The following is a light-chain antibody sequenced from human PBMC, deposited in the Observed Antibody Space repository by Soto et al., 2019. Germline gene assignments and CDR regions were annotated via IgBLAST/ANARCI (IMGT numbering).Light chain of an antibody. CDR2: GAS. CDR3: PQYNNWPPIT. J-gene: IGKJ5*01. CDR1: QSVSSN. V-gene: IGKV3-15*01. Sequence: EMVMTQSPATLSVSPGERATLSCRASQSVSSNLAWYQQKPGQAPRLLIYGASTRATGIPARFSGSGSGTDFTPTISSLHSEDFAVYYCPQYNNWPPITFGQGTRLEIK.